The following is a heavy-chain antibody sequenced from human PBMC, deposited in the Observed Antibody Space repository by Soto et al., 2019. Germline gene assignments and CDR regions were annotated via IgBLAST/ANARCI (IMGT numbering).Heavy chain of an antibody. J-gene: IGHJ6*02. Sequence: SETLSLTCAVYGGSFSGYYWSWIRQPPGKGLEWIGEINHSGTTNYNPSLKSRVTISVDTSKNQFSLKLSSVTAADTAVYYCARRVKYYDILTGYYDYYYYYGMDVWGQGTTVTVSS. CDR2: INHSGTT. D-gene: IGHD3-9*01. CDR1: GGSFSGYY. CDR3: ARRVKYYDILTGYYDYYYYYGMDV. V-gene: IGHV4-34*01.